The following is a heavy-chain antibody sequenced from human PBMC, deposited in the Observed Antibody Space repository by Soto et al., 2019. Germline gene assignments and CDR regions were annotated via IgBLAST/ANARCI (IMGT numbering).Heavy chain of an antibody. CDR2: ISSDVVNY. Sequence: QVQLVESGGGVFQPGRSLRLSCAASGFTFRSFAMHWVRQAPGKGLEWLAVISSDVVNYYYAEYVQGRFTSSRDNSKNTLYLQMNGLRNEDTAVYYCARGGAWTPEGLGYWGQGTLVTVSS. D-gene: IGHD2-15*01. V-gene: IGHV3-30-3*01. CDR3: ARGGAWTPEGLGY. CDR1: GFTFRSFA. J-gene: IGHJ4*02.